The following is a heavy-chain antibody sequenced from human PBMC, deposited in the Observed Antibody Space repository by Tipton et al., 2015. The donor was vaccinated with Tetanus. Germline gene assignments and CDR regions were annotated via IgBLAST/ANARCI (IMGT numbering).Heavy chain of an antibody. CDR3: AREADCSGGSCFSGDFDS. CDR1: GFIFSSYG. D-gene: IGHD2-15*01. Sequence: SLRLSCAASGFIFSSYGIHWVRQAPGKGLEWVAVSWYDGTDKYYADSVKGRFTISRDNSKNTLYLQMNSLRAEDTAVYYCAREADCSGGSCFSGDFDSWGQGTQVTASS. V-gene: IGHV3-33*01. CDR2: SWYDGTDK. J-gene: IGHJ4*02.